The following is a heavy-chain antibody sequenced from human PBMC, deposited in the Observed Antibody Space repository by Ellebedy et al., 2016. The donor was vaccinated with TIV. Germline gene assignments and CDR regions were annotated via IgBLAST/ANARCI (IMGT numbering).Heavy chain of an antibody. CDR3: ARVYLGYCSGGNCYSATRSIDY. J-gene: IGHJ4*02. V-gene: IGHV4-34*01. D-gene: IGHD2-15*01. CDR1: GGSFSDYY. Sequence: SETLSLTCAVYGGSFSDYYWSWIRQPPGKGLEWIGEINRSGSTNYNPSLKSRVTISVDTSKNQFSLNLRSVTAADTAVYYCARVYLGYCSGGNCYSATRSIDYWGQGTLVTVSS. CDR2: INRSGST.